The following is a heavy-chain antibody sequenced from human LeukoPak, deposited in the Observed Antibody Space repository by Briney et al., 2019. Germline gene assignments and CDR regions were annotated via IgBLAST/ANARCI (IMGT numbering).Heavy chain of an antibody. D-gene: IGHD6-13*01. V-gene: IGHV3-74*01. CDR2: INIDGSIT. CDR3: AKEQHTIAAAGDFDY. CDR1: GFSFSSYW. Sequence: GGSLRLSCAASGFSFSSYWMHWVRQAPGKGLVWVSRINIDGSITSYADSVKGRFTISRDNSKNTLYLQMNSLRAEDTAVYYCAKEQHTIAAAGDFDYWGQGTLVTVSS. J-gene: IGHJ4*02.